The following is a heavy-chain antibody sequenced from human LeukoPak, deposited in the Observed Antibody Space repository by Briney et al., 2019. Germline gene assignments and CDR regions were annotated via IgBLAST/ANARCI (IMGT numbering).Heavy chain of an antibody. CDR1: GYTFTSYG. CDR2: ISAYNGNT. D-gene: IGHD3-9*01. CDR3: ARDSPAPGLTGGIELDAFDI. V-gene: IGHV1-18*01. Sequence: ASVKVSCKASGYTFTSYGIRWVRQAPGQGLEWMGWISAYNGNTNYAQKLQGRVTMTTDTSTSTAYMELRSLRSDDTAVYYCARDSPAPGLTGGIELDAFDIWGQGTMVTVSS. J-gene: IGHJ3*02.